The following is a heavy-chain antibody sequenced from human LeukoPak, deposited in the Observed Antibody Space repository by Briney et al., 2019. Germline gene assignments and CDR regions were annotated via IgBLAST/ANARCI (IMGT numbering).Heavy chain of an antibody. CDR2: IYPSGSI. Sequence: SETLSLTCTVSGASISSGSYYWSWIRQPARKGLEWIGLIYPSGSINNNPSLKSRVTISLDTSKNLFSLRLSSVTAADTAIYYCARVTSYGGNSGWYFDLWGRGTLVTVSS. D-gene: IGHD4-23*01. J-gene: IGHJ2*01. V-gene: IGHV4-61*02. CDR3: ARVTSYGGNSGWYFDL. CDR1: GASISSGSYY.